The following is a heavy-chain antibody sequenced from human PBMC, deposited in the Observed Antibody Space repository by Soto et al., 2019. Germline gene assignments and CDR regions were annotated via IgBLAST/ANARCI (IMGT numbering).Heavy chain of an antibody. CDR3: GRDTDYDFWSGTFDP. Sequence: PSETLSLTFAVSGYSLSSGYYRGWIRQPPGKGLEWIGSIYHSGSTYYNPSLKSRVTISVDTSKNQFSLKLSSVTAADTDVYCCGRDTDYDFWSGTFDPWGQGTLVTVSS. CDR1: GYSLSSGYY. V-gene: IGHV4-38-2*02. J-gene: IGHJ5*02. D-gene: IGHD3-3*01. CDR2: IYHSGST.